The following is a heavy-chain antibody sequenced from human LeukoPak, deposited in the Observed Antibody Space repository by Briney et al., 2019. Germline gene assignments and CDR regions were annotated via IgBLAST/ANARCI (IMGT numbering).Heavy chain of an antibody. Sequence: KPSETLSLTCAVYGGSFSGYYWSCIRQPPGKGLEWIGEINHSGSTNYNPSLKSRVTISVDTSKNQFSLKLSSVTAADTAVYYCARGQEYDILTGYRGYYYYGMDVWGQGTTVTVSS. V-gene: IGHV4-34*01. CDR2: INHSGST. J-gene: IGHJ6*02. CDR3: ARGQEYDILTGYRGYYYYGMDV. CDR1: GGSFSGYY. D-gene: IGHD3-9*01.